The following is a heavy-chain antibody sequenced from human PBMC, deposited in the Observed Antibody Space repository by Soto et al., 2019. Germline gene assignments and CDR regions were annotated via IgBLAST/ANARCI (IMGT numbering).Heavy chain of an antibody. D-gene: IGHD3-16*01. V-gene: IGHV3-72*01. CDR2: TKNKANSYTT. CDR1: GFTFSDRY. J-gene: IGHJ4*02. Sequence: GGSLRLSCAASGFTFSDRYMDWVRQAPGKGLEWVGRTKNKANSYTTEYAASVKGRFTISRDDSRNSVYLQMNSLKTDDTAVYYCTIEGAYPGPDFDYWGQGTLVTVPQ. CDR3: TIEGAYPGPDFDY.